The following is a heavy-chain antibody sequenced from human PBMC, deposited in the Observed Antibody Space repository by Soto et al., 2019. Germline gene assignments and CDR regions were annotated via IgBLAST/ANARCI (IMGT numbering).Heavy chain of an antibody. D-gene: IGHD2-2*02. CDR2: IYYSGST. J-gene: IGHJ5*02. V-gene: IGHV4-31*03. Sequence: SETLSLTCTVSGGSISSGGYYWSWIRQHPGKGLEWIGYIYYSGSTYYNPSLKSRVTISVDTSKNQFSLKLSSVTAADTAVYYCATSGHALYTQQPNWFDPWGQGTLVTVSS. CDR1: GGSISSGGYY. CDR3: ATSGHALYTQQPNWFDP.